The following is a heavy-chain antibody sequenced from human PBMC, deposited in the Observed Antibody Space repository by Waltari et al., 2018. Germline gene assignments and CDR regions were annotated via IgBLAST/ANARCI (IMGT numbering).Heavy chain of an antibody. CDR1: GFTFTSSA. D-gene: IGHD1-26*01. CDR3: AADRGWVGATGEDAFDI. CDR2: IVVGSGNT. J-gene: IGHJ3*02. Sequence: QMQLVQSGPEVKKPGTSVKVSCKASGFTFTSSAVQWVRQARGQRVEWIGWIVVGSGNTNYAQKFQERVTITRDMSTSTAYMELSSLRSEDTAVYYCAADRGWVGATGEDAFDIWGQGTMVTVSS. V-gene: IGHV1-58*01.